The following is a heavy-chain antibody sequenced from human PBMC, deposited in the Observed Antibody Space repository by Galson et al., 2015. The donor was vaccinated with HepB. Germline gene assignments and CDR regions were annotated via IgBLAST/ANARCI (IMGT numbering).Heavy chain of an antibody. Sequence: SVKVSCKVSEHTLTDLSIHWVRQAPGKGLEWMGGFALEGGEAMYAQKVQGRVTMTEDTFTDTAYMELSSLRPEDTAVYYRVIAPRRWGYWYFDLWGRGTLVAVSA. CDR3: VIAPRRWGYWYFDL. D-gene: IGHD1-14*01. CDR1: EHTLTDLS. V-gene: IGHV1-24*01. CDR2: FALEGGEA. J-gene: IGHJ2*01.